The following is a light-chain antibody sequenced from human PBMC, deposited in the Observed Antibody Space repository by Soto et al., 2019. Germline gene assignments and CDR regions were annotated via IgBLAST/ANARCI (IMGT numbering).Light chain of an antibody. CDR3: AAWDDSLNVV. V-gene: IGLV1-44*01. CDR2: SNN. CDR1: SSNIGSNT. Sequence: QSVLTQPPSASGTPGQRVTISCSGSSSNIGSNTVNWYLQLPGTAPKLLIYSNNQRPSGVPDRFSGSKSGTSASLAISGLQSEDVADYYCAAWDDSLNVVFGGGTKLTVL. J-gene: IGLJ2*01.